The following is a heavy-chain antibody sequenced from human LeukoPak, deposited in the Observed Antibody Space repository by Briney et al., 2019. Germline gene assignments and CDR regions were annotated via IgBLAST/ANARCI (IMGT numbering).Heavy chain of an antibody. CDR2: IYTSGST. Sequence: SETLSLTCTVSGGPISSGSYYWSWIRQPAGKGLEWIGRIYTSGSTNYNPSLKSRVTISVDTSKNQFSMKLSSVTAADTAVYYCPRVRGDGDFYFDYWGQGTLVTVSS. D-gene: IGHD4-17*01. J-gene: IGHJ4*02. CDR3: PRVRGDGDFYFDY. V-gene: IGHV4-61*02. CDR1: GGPISSGSYY.